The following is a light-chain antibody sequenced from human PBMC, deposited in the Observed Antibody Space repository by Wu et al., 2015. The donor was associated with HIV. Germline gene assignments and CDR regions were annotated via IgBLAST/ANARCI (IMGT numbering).Light chain of an antibody. CDR1: QSVSNF. CDR3: QQRFTWPLT. Sequence: EIVLTQSPDTLSLSPGERATLSCRANQSVSNFFAWYQQKPGQAPRLLIFDVVYRATGIPARFSGGGSGTDFTLTISSLEPEDFAVYYCQQRFTWPLTFGQGTRLEIK. CDR2: DVV. V-gene: IGKV3-11*01. J-gene: IGKJ5*01.